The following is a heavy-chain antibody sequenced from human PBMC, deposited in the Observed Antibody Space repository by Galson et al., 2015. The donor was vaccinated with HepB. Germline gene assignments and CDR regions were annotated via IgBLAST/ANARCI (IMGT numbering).Heavy chain of an antibody. CDR3: AKDQWSSIGWSRFDP. J-gene: IGHJ5*02. CDR2: ISWNSGSI. Sequence: SLRLSCAASGFTFDDYAMHWVRQAPGKGLEWVSGISWNSGSIGYADSVKGRLTISRDNSKNTIYLQMNSLRPEDTAVYYCAKDQWSSIGWSRFDPWGQGTLVTVSS. V-gene: IGHV3-9*01. CDR1: GFTFDDYA. D-gene: IGHD6-19*01.